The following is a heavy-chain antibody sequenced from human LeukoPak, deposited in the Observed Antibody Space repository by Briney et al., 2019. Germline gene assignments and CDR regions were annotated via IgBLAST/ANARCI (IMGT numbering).Heavy chain of an antibody. CDR2: ISYDGSNK. D-gene: IGHD6-13*01. CDR1: GFTFSSYA. J-gene: IGHJ5*02. Sequence: PGGSLRLSCAASGFTFSSYAMHWVRQAPGKGLEWVAVISYDGSNKYYADSVKGRFTISRDNSKNTLYLQMSSLRAEDTAVYYCAREGIAAARIRNWFDPWGQGTLVTVSS. V-gene: IGHV3-30-3*01. CDR3: AREGIAAARIRNWFDP.